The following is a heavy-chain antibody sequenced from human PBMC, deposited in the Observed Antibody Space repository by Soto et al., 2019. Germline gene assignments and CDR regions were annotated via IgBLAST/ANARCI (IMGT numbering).Heavy chain of an antibody. J-gene: IGHJ6*02. CDR2: IFSNDEK. Sequence: QVTLKESGPVLVKPTEPLTLTCTVSGFSLSNARMGVSWIRQPAGKALQWLARIFSNDEKSYSTTLESKLTISKDTSKSQVVLNMTNLDPVDTATYYCARMGIEVAGYYYYYYCMDVWGQGTTVTVSS. V-gene: IGHV2-26*01. CDR1: GFSLSNARMG. CDR3: ARMGIEVAGYYYYYYCMDV. D-gene: IGHD6-19*01.